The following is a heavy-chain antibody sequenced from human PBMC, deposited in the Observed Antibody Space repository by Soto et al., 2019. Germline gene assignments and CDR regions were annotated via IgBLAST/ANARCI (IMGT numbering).Heavy chain of an antibody. D-gene: IGHD2-15*01. CDR2: VYYTGST. CDR3: ARSVAVRGAHIDY. V-gene: IGHV4-59*07. CDR1: GGSISGSY. J-gene: IGHJ4*02. Sequence: SDPLSLGCSVSGGSISGSYWSWLRQSPGKGLEWLGYVYYTGSTNYSPSLRSRVSISVDTSKNEFSLRLSSVTAADAAVYFCARSVAVRGAHIDYWGQGTQVTVSS.